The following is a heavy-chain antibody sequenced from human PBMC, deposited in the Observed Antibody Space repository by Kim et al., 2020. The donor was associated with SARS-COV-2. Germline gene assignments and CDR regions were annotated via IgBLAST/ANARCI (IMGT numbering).Heavy chain of an antibody. J-gene: IGHJ5*02. CDR2: ISYDGSNK. V-gene: IGHV3-30*03. CDR3: ATTATVYYGSGSYAVDP. D-gene: IGHD3-10*01. CDR1: GFTFSSYG. Sequence: GGSLRLSCAASGFTFSSYGMHWVRQAPGKGLEWVAVISYDGSNKYYADSVKGRFTISRDNSKNTLYLQMNSLRAEDTAVYYCATTATVYYGSGSYAVDPWGQRTLVTVSS.